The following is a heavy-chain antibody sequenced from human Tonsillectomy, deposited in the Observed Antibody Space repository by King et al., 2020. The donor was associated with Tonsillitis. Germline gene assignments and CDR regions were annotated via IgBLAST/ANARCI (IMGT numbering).Heavy chain of an antibody. V-gene: IGHV1-46*01. CDR3: ASKLGQNAFDI. J-gene: IGHJ3*02. CDR1: GYTFTSYY. D-gene: IGHD7-27*01. CDR2: INPRGGST. Sequence: QLVQSGAEVKKPGASVKVSCKASGYTFTSYYMHWVRQAPGQGLEWMGIINPRGGSTSYAQKFQGRVTMTRDTSTSTVYMELSSLRSEDTAVYYCASKLGQNAFDIWGQGTMVTVSS.